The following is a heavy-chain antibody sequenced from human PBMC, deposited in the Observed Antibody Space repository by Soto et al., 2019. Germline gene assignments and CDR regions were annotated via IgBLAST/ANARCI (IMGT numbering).Heavy chain of an antibody. V-gene: IGHV1-3*01. CDR3: AGASGYYFLDC. CDR2: INAGNGNT. CDR1: AYTLTSYG. D-gene: IGHD5-12*01. Sequence: ASVKVSCKASAYTLTSYGMHCVCHLLGERLEWMGWINAGNGNTKYSQKFQGRVTITRDTSASTAYMELSSLRSEDTAVYYCAGASGYYFLDCWAEGTLVTVSS. J-gene: IGHJ4*02.